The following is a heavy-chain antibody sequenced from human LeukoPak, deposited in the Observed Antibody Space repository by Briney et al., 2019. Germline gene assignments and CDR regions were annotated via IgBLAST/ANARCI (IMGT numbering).Heavy chain of an antibody. CDR2: MSYDGSNK. CDR1: GFTFSTYG. V-gene: IGHV3-30*18. J-gene: IGHJ6*02. Sequence: GRSLRLSCAASGFTFSTYGMHWVRQAPGKGLEWVAVMSYDGSNKYYADSVKGRFTISRDNSKSTLYLQMNSLRAEDTAVYYCAKDRSYGYRDGMDVWGQGTTVTVSS. D-gene: IGHD5-18*01. CDR3: AKDRSYGYRDGMDV.